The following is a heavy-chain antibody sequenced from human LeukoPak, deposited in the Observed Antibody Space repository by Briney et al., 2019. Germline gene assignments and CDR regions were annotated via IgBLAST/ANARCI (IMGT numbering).Heavy chain of an antibody. V-gene: IGHV3-48*01. J-gene: IGHJ4*02. CDR3: ARSSSRYCSGGSCYPGVLGYFDY. Sequence: PGGSLRLSCAASGFTFSSYNINWVRQAPGKGLEWVSYISSSRRTISYADSVKGRFTISRDNAKNSLYLQMNSLRAEDTAVYYCARSSSRYCSGGSCYPGVLGYFDYWGQGTLVTVSS. D-gene: IGHD2-15*01. CDR2: ISSSRRTI. CDR1: GFTFSSYN.